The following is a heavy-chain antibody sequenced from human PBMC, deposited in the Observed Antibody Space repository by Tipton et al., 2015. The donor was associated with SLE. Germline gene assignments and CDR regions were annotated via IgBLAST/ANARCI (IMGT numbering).Heavy chain of an antibody. V-gene: IGHV3-21*01. Sequence: SLRLSCAASGFTFSSYSMNWVRQAPGKGLEWVSSISSSSSYIYYADSVKGRFTISRDNAKNSLYLQMNSLRAEDTAVYYCARDGANCGGDCYFDYWGQGTLVTVSS. CDR3: ARDGANCGGDCYFDY. J-gene: IGHJ4*02. CDR2: ISSSSSYI. D-gene: IGHD2-21*02. CDR1: GFTFSSYS.